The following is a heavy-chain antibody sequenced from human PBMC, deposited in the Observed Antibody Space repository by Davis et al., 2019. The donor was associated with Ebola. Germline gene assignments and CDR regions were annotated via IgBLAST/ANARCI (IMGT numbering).Heavy chain of an antibody. CDR2: IYYSGST. Sequence: SETLSLTCTVSGGSISSYYWSWIRQPPGKGLEWIGYIYYSGSTDYKSSLKSRVTILVDTSKNQFSLKLSSVTAADTAVYYCARGYANWFDPWVQGTLVTVSS. CDR1: GGSISSYY. CDR3: ARGYANWFDP. V-gene: IGHV4-59*12. J-gene: IGHJ5*02. D-gene: IGHD2-2*01.